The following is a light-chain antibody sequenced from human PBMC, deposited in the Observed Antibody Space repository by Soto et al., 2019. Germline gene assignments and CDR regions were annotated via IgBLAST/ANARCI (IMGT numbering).Light chain of an antibody. V-gene: IGLV2-14*01. CDR2: DVS. Sequence: QSALTQPASVSGSPGQSITISCTGTSSDVGGYNYVSWYQQHPGKAPKLMIYDVSNRPSGVSNRFSGSKSGNTASLTISGLQVEDETHYYCSSYTASSTVVFGGGTKVTVL. CDR3: SSYTASSTVV. CDR1: SSDVGGYNY. J-gene: IGLJ2*01.